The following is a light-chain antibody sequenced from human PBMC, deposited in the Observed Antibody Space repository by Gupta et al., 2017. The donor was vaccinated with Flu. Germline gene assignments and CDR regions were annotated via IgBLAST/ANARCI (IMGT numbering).Light chain of an antibody. CDR3: QQTYSIPDS. CDR1: QNINKY. Sequence: DIQMTQSPSSLSASVGDRVTITCRASQNINKYLNWYQQRPGKAPEVLVYSVSSLQTGVPSRFSGSGSGTQFTLTISSLQPADFATYYCQQTYSIPDSFGQGTQAGGQ. CDR2: SVS. V-gene: IGKV1-39*01. J-gene: IGKJ2*03.